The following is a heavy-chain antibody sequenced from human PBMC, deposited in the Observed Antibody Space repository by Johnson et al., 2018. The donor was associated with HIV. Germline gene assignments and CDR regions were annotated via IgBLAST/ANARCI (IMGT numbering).Heavy chain of an antibody. CDR1: GFTFSGSA. CDR3: ARGRISMKVVDLRGGGFDI. D-gene: IGHD3-22*01. J-gene: IGHJ3*02. Sequence: QVQLVESGGGLVQPGGSLKLSCAASGFTFSGSAMHWVRQAPGKGLEWVAVISFDGSTKYYADSVKGRLPISRDNSNNTLYLQRNSLRVEDTAVYLCARGRISMKVVDLRGGGFDIWGQGTKVTVSS. V-gene: IGHV3-30*04. CDR2: ISFDGSTK.